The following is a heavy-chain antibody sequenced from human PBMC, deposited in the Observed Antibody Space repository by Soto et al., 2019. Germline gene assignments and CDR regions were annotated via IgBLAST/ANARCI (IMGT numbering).Heavy chain of an antibody. CDR1: GDSVSSNSAA. D-gene: IGHD6-6*01. V-gene: IGHV6-1*01. CDR3: ARISVTIAARQTSYGMDV. J-gene: IGHJ6*02. Sequence: PSQTRSLTCVISGDSVSSNSAAWNWIRQSPSRGLEWLGRTYYRSKWYNDYAVSVKSRITINPDTSKNQFSLQLNSVTPEDTAVYYCARISVTIAARQTSYGMDVWGQGTTVTVS. CDR2: TYYRSKWYN.